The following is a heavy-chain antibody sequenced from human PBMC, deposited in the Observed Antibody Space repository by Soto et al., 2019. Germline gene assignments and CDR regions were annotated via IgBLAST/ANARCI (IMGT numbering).Heavy chain of an antibody. Sequence: SETLSLTCTVSGGFISNYYWSWVRQSPGKGLEWIGYIYYSGTTNYNPSLKSRVTILLDMSKNQFSLRLRSVTAADTAVYYCARDGGRYYAMDVWGQGTTVTVSS. CDR1: GGFISNYY. CDR2: IYYSGTT. D-gene: IGHD3-3*01. CDR3: ARDGGRYYAMDV. J-gene: IGHJ6*02. V-gene: IGHV4-59*01.